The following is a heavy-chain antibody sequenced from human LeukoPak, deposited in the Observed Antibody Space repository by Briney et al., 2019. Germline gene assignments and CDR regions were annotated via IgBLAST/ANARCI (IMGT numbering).Heavy chain of an antibody. V-gene: IGHV3-23*01. D-gene: IGHD3-3*01. CDR1: GFTFSSYA. Sequence: GGSLRLSCAASGFTFSSYAMSWVRQAPGKGLEWVSAISGSGGSTYYAVSVKGRFTISRDNSKNTLYLQMNSLRAEDTAVYYCARGKDYDFWSGYYGGCYFDYWGQGTLVTVSS. CDR2: ISGSGGST. CDR3: ARGKDYDFWSGYYGGCYFDY. J-gene: IGHJ4*02.